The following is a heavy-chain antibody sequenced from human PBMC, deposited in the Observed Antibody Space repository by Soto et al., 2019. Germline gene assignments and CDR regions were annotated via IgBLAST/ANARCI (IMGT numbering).Heavy chain of an antibody. D-gene: IGHD3-22*01. CDR1: GFTFSSYG. J-gene: IGHJ4*02. CDR2: ISYDGSNK. V-gene: IGHV3-30*18. Sequence: GGSLSLSCAASGFTFSSYGMHWVRQAPGKGLEWVAVISYDGSNKYYADSVKGRFTISRDNSKNTLYLQMNSLRAEDTAVYYCAKGSSADYYDSSGYYVYWGQGTLVTVSS. CDR3: AKGSSADYYDSSGYYVY.